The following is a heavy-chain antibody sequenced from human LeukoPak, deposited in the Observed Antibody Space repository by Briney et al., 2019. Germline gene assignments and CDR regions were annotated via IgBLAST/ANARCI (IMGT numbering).Heavy chain of an antibody. D-gene: IGHD3-16*02. V-gene: IGHV1-18*01. Sequence: ASVKVSCKASHYTFTNYGVSWVRQAPGQGLEWMGWISVYNGNTNYAQKFQGRVTMTTDTSTSTAYMEPRSLRSDDTAVYYCTRDGVRWELSSAFDIWGQGTMVTVSS. CDR2: ISVYNGNT. CDR1: HYTFTNYG. J-gene: IGHJ3*02. CDR3: TRDGVRWELSSAFDI.